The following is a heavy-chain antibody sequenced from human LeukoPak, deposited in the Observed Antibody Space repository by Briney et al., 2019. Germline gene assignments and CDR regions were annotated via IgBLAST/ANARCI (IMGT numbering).Heavy chain of an antibody. D-gene: IGHD2-21*02. Sequence: GGSLRLSCAASGFTFSSYGMHWVRQAPGKGLEWVAVIWYDGSNKYYADSVKGRFTISRDNSKNTLYLQMNSLRAEDTAVYYCAKDSGIVAVTFYFDYWGQGTLVTVSS. V-gene: IGHV3-33*06. CDR1: GFTFSSYG. CDR3: AKDSGIVAVTFYFDY. CDR2: IWYDGSNK. J-gene: IGHJ4*02.